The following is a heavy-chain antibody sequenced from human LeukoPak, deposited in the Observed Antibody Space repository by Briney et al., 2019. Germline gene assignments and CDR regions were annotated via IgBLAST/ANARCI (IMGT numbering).Heavy chain of an antibody. V-gene: IGHV3-30*02. J-gene: IGHJ6*03. D-gene: IGHD3-10*01. Sequence: GGSLRLSCAASGFTFSSYGMHWVRQAPGKGLEWVAFIRYDGSNKYYADSVKGRFTISRDNSKNTLYLQMNSLRAEDTAVYYCASTMGPQNYYYYYYMDVWGKGTTVTVSS. CDR2: IRYDGSNK. CDR1: GFTFSSYG. CDR3: ASTMGPQNYYYYYYMDV.